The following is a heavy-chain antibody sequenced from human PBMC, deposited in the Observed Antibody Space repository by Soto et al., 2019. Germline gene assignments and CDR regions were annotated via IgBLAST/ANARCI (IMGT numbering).Heavy chain of an antibody. CDR2: IIPSGGTT. CDR3: ARDMHYDSSGYYYVGDNWFDP. CDR1: WCTVSGYT. V-gene: IGHV1-69*16. Sequence: VACKASWCTVSGYTISWVRQAHRKRLEWMGGIIPSGGTTSYAQKLQGRVTMTRDTSTSTVYMELSSLRSEDTAVYYCARDMHYDSSGYYYVGDNWFDPWGQGTLVTVSS. J-gene: IGHJ5*02. D-gene: IGHD3-22*01.